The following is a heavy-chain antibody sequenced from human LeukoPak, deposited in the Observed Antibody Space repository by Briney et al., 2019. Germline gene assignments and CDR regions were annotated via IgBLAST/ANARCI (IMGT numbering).Heavy chain of an antibody. Sequence: SETLSLTCTVSGGSISSSSYYWGWIRQPPGKGLEWIGSIYFSGSTYYNPSLKSRVTISVDTSKNQFSLKLSSVTAADTAVYYCARDNSSSWLWQHPEHMDVWGKGTTVTVSS. V-gene: IGHV4-39*07. CDR2: IYFSGST. J-gene: IGHJ6*03. CDR3: ARDNSSSWLWQHPEHMDV. D-gene: IGHD6-13*01. CDR1: GGSISSSSYY.